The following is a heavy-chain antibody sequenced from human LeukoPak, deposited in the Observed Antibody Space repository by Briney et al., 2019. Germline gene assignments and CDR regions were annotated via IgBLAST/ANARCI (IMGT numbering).Heavy chain of an antibody. CDR1: GFTFSSYW. J-gene: IGHJ3*02. D-gene: IGHD3-3*01. CDR2: IKQDGSEK. CDR3: ARDSPSGNYDFWSGLHAFDI. V-gene: IGHV3-7*01. Sequence: GGSLRLSCAASGFTFSSYWMRWVRQAPGKGLEWVANIKQDGSEKYYVDSVKGRFTISRDTAKNSLYLQMDSLRAEDTAVYFCARDSPSGNYDFWSGLHAFDIWGQGTMVTVSS.